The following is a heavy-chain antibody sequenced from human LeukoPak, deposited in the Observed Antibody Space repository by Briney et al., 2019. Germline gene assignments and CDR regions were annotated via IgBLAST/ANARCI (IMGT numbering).Heavy chain of an antibody. J-gene: IGHJ4*02. CDR2: INPNSGGT. V-gene: IGHV1-2*02. Sequence: ASVKVSCKASGYTFTGYYMHWVRQAPGQGLEWMGWINPNSGGTNYAQKFQGRVTMTRDTSISTAYMELSRLRSDDTAVYYCARAPAGSYIAAAGIGYWGQGTLVTVSS. CDR1: GYTFTGYY. CDR3: ARAPAGSYIAAAGIGY. D-gene: IGHD6-13*01.